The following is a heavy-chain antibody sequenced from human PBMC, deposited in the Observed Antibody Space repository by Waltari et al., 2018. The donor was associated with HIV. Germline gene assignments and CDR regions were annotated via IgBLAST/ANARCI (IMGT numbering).Heavy chain of an antibody. J-gene: IGHJ4*02. Sequence: QVQLQQWGAGLLKASETMSLTGAASGGSLRNYYWSWIRQPPGKGLEWIGEINYSGSTNYKPSLKSRVTMSVDTSKKQFSLNLTSVTAADTAVYYCARGRYYNGSPLPLDQWGQGTLVTVSS. CDR1: GGSLRNYY. CDR3: ARGRYYNGSPLPLDQ. V-gene: IGHV4-34*01. CDR2: INYSGST. D-gene: IGHD3-22*01.